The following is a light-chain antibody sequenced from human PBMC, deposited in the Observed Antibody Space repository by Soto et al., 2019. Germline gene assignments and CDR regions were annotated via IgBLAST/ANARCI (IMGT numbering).Light chain of an antibody. CDR1: QSVGTY. Sequence: EIELTHSPATLSLSPGEIATLSCRASQSVGTYLAWYQQKPGQAPRLLIYGASSRATGIPDRFSGSGSGTDFTLTISRLEPEDFAVYYCQQYGSSPITFGQGTRLEIK. CDR3: QQYGSSPIT. V-gene: IGKV3-20*01. CDR2: GAS. J-gene: IGKJ5*01.